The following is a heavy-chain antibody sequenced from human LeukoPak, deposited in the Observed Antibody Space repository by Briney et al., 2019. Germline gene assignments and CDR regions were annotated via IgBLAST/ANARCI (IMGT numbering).Heavy chain of an antibody. Sequence: GGSLRLSCAASGFTFSSYSMNWVRQAPGKGLEWVSSISSSSSYIYYADSVKGRFTISRDNTKNSLYLQMNSLRAEDTAVYYCARDVATGNYTWGQGTLVTVSS. V-gene: IGHV3-21*01. CDR1: GFTFSSYS. CDR2: ISSSSSYI. D-gene: IGHD3-10*01. CDR3: ARDVATGNYT. J-gene: IGHJ5*02.